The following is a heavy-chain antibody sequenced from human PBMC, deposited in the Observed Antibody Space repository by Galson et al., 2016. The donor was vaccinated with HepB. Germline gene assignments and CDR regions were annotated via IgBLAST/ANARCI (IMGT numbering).Heavy chain of an antibody. D-gene: IGHD2-2*01. Sequence: SLRLSCAASGFTFRNYGMSWVRQAPGKGLEWVSAISGSSATYYADSVKGRFTISRDNSKNTLFLQMNTLRAEDTAVYYCAKVRESYSSTSSYHYYGTDVWGQGTTVTVSS. CDR2: ISGSSAT. V-gene: IGHV3-23*01. J-gene: IGHJ6*02. CDR3: AKVRESYSSTSSYHYYGTDV. CDR1: GFTFRNYG.